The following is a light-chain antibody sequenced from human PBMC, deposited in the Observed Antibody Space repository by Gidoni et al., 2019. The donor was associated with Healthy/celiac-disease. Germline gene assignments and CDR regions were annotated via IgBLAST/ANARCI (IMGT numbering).Light chain of an antibody. CDR2: DAS. Sequence: EIVLTQSPATLSLSPGERATLSCRASQSVSSDLAWYQQKPGQAPRLLIYDASNRATGIPARFSGSGSGTDFTLTISSLEPEDCAVYYCQQRSNWPPRTFGQGTKLEIK. V-gene: IGKV3-11*01. CDR3: QQRSNWPPRT. J-gene: IGKJ2*01. CDR1: QSVSSD.